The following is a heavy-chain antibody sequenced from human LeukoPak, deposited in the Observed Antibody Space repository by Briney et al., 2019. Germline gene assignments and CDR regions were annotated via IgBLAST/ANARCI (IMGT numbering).Heavy chain of an antibody. CDR3: ARDWGYYDSTGFPEYWFDP. Sequence: GGSLRLFCAASGFTVSIYGMHWGRQDPGKGLEWLAVIWYDGSNKYYADSVKGRFTISRDNSKNTLYLQMNSLRAEDTAVYYCARDWGYYDSTGFPEYWFDPWGQGTLVTVSS. CDR2: IWYDGSNK. D-gene: IGHD3-22*01. V-gene: IGHV3-33*01. CDR1: GFTVSIYG. J-gene: IGHJ5*02.